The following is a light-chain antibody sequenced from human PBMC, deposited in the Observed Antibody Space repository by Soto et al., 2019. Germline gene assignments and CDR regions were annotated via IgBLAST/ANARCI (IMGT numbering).Light chain of an antibody. CDR3: SSYSSISTYV. CDR2: EVS. CDR1: SSDVGGYNY. Sequence: QSVLTQPPSASGSPGQSVTISCTGTSSDVGGYNYVSWYQQHPGKAPKLVIYEVSNRPSGVSNRFSGSKSGNTASLTISGLQAEDEADYYCSSYSSISTYVFGTGTKVTVL. V-gene: IGLV2-14*01. J-gene: IGLJ1*01.